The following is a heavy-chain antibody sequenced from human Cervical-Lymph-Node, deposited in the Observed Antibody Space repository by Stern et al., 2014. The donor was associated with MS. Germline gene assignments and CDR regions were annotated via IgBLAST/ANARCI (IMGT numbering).Heavy chain of an antibody. CDR1: GFTFSDYT. D-gene: IGHD3-16*01. CDR3: ARGDRGDYLWGSRRYYFDS. CDR2: ISYDGNNI. J-gene: IGHJ4*02. Sequence: VQLVQSGGGVVQPGRSLKLSCAASGFTFSDYTMHWVRQAPGKGLEWVAVISYDGNNIYFADSLKGRFTISRDNSKNTLYMQIDSLRSEDTAVYYCARGDRGDYLWGSRRYYFDSWGQGALVTVSS. V-gene: IGHV3-30-3*01.